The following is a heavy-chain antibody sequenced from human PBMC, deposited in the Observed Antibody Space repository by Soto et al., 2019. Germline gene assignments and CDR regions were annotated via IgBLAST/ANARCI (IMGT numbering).Heavy chain of an antibody. D-gene: IGHD5-18*01. J-gene: IGHJ4*02. CDR2: ISYDGSNK. V-gene: IGHV3-30*03. Sequence: GGSLRLSCAASGFTFSSYWMSWVRQAPGKGLEWVAVISYDGSNKYYADSVKGRFTISRDDAKNSLYLQMNSLRAEDTAVYYCARVPPGHSLDYWGQGTLVTVSS. CDR3: ARVPPGHSLDY. CDR1: GFTFSSYW.